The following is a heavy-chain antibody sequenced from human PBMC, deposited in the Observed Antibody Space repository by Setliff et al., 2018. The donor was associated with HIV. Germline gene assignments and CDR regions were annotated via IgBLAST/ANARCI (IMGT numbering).Heavy chain of an antibody. V-gene: IGHV4-59*11. CDR1: GGSISGHY. J-gene: IGHJ4*02. Sequence: PSETLSLTCSVSGGSISGHYWTWIRQPVGKGLEWIGSIYYTGDTNYKYSLKSRVTISRDNSKNTLYLQMHSLSAEDTAVYYCAKDGGNFGNFYFDYWGQGTLVTVSS. CDR3: AKDGGNFGNFYFDY. CDR2: IYYTGDT. D-gene: IGHD1-7*01.